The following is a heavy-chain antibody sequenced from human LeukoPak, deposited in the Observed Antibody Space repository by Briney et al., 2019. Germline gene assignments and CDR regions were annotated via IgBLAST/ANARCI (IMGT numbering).Heavy chain of an antibody. Sequence: GGSLRLSSAASGFTFSSYSVNWVRQAPGKGLEWVSSISSSSSYIYYADSVKGRFTISRDNAKNSLYLQMNSLRAEDTAVYYCARAPNYDSSGFPFDYWGQGTLVTVSS. CDR1: GFTFSSYS. CDR3: ARAPNYDSSGFPFDY. CDR2: ISSSSSYI. V-gene: IGHV3-21*01. J-gene: IGHJ4*02. D-gene: IGHD3-22*01.